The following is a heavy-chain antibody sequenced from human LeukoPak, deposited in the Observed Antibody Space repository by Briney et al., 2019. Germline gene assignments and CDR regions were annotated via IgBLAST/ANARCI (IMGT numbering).Heavy chain of an antibody. CDR1: GFTFRSYA. V-gene: IGHV3-23*01. Sequence: GGSLRLSCAASGFTFRSYAMYWVRQAPGKGLEWVSGIFGSGGSAHYADSVKARFTISRDNSKDMVYLQMDSLRAEDTATYYCAKTTTGYSSGRYPAWPIDYWGQGTLVTVSS. CDR2: IFGSGGSA. J-gene: IGHJ4*02. CDR3: AKTTTGYSSGRYPAWPIDY. D-gene: IGHD2-15*01.